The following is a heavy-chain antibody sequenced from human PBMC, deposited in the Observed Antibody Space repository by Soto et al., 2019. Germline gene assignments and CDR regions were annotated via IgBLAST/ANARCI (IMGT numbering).Heavy chain of an antibody. J-gene: IGHJ4*02. CDR3: ARVIGSGWSKPFDS. Sequence: SETLSLTCTVSGGSINDCYWNWIRKPPGKGLEWLGYIYYSGSTNYSPALKSRVTISVDTSKTQFSLKLSSVTAADTAVYYCARVIGSGWSKPFDSWGQGTLVTVSS. V-gene: IGHV4-59*08. D-gene: IGHD6-19*01. CDR2: IYYSGST. CDR1: GGSINDCY.